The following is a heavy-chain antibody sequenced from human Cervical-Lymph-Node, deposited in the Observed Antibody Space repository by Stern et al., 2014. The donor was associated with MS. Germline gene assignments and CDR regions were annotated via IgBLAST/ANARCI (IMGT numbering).Heavy chain of an antibody. CDR2: IYPDDSDT. D-gene: IGHD2-2*03. V-gene: IGHV5-51*03. CDR3: ARLSMSWIDSWVIS. J-gene: IGHJ4*02. CDR1: ENSFTSHW. Sequence: EVQLVQSGAVVKRPGESLQISCQGSENSFTSHWIGWVRQMPGKGLEWMGIIYPDDSDTRYSPSFQGQVTISADKSMNTAYLHWSSLKASDNAMYYCARLSMSWIDSWVISWGQGTLVTVSA.